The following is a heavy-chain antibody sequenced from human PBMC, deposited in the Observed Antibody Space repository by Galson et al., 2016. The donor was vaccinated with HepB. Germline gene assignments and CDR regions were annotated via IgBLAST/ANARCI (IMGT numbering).Heavy chain of an antibody. CDR2: IIPKSGTA. J-gene: IGHJ6*02. D-gene: IGHD2-2*01. V-gene: IGHV1-69*13. CDR1: GDTFSKYN. CDR3: AREDCGRTTCYFAGFALWGVDV. Sequence: SVKVSCKASGDTFSKYNFNWVRQAPGQGLEWMGGIIPKSGTANYAQKFQGRVTITADESTSTAYMELNSLRYEDTAIYYCAREDCGRTTCYFAGFALWGVDVWGHATTVTVSS.